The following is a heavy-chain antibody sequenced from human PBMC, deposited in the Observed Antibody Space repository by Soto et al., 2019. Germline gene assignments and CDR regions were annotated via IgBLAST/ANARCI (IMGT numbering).Heavy chain of an antibody. CDR2: IYYSGST. D-gene: IGHD3-22*01. Sequence: SETLSLTCAVYGGSFSGYYWSWIRQHPGKGLEWIGYIYYSGSTYYNPSLKSRVTISVDTSKDQFSLKLSSVTAADTAVYYCASYSSGYYFDYWGQGTLVTVSS. V-gene: IGHV4-31*11. J-gene: IGHJ4*02. CDR1: GGSFSGYY. CDR3: ASYSSGYYFDY.